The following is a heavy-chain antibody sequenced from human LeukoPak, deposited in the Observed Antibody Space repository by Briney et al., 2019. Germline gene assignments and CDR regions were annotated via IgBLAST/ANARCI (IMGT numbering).Heavy chain of an antibody. Sequence: GGSLRLSRAASGFTFSSYAMSWVRQAPGKGLEWVSAISGSGGSTYYADSVKGRFTISRDNSKNSLYLQMNSLRAEDTAVYYCAKDRPPLYGDYGYYYYYYMDVWGKGTTVTVSS. CDR1: GFTFSSYA. D-gene: IGHD4-17*01. CDR2: ISGSGGST. CDR3: AKDRPPLYGDYGYYYYYYMDV. V-gene: IGHV3-23*01. J-gene: IGHJ6*03.